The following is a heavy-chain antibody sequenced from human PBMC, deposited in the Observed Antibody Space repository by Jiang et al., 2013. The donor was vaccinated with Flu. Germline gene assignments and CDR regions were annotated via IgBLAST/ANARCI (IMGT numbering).Heavy chain of an antibody. V-gene: IGHV2-5*02. Sequence: KPTQTLTLTCTFSGFSLSTSGVGVGWIRQPPGKALEWLALIYWDDDKRYSPSLKSRLTITKDTSKNQVVLTMTNMDPVDTATYYCAHRRKGLWFGELLASDFDYWGQGTLVTVSS. CDR3: AHRRKGLWFGELLASDFDY. D-gene: IGHD3-10*01. J-gene: IGHJ4*02. CDR1: GFSLSTSGVG. CDR2: IYWDDDK.